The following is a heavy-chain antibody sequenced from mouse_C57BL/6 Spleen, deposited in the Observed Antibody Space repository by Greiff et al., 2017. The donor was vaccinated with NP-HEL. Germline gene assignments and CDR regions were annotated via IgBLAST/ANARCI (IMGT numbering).Heavy chain of an antibody. J-gene: IGHJ2*01. D-gene: IGHD2-1*01. CDR3: AREGGFYGNYDY. CDR1: GFTFSSYA. V-gene: IGHV5-4*01. Sequence: EVKLVESGGGLVKPGGSLKLSCAASGFTFSSYAMSWVRQTPEKRLEWVATISDGGSYTYFPDNVKGRFTISRDNAKNNLYLQMSHLKSEDTAMYYCAREGGFYGNYDYWGQGTTLTVSS. CDR2: ISDGGSYT.